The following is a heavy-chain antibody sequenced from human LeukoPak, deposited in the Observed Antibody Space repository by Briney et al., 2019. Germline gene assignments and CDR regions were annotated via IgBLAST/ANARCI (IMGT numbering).Heavy chain of an antibody. CDR1: GFTFSSYS. CDR3: ARDEYCSGGSCYRGGNWFDT. V-gene: IGHV3-21*01. CDR2: ISSSSSYI. D-gene: IGHD2-15*01. J-gene: IGHJ5*02. Sequence: GGSLRLSCAASGFTFSSYSMNWVRQAPGKGLEWVSSISSSSSYIYYADSVKGRFTISRDNAKNSLYLQMNSLRAEDTAVYYCARDEYCSGGSCYRGGNWFDTWGQGTLVTVSS.